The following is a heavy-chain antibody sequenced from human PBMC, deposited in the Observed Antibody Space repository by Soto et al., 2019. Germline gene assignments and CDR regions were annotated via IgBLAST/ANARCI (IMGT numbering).Heavy chain of an antibody. CDR2: INAGNGNT. D-gene: IGHD3-3*01. J-gene: IGHJ4*02. V-gene: IGHV1-3*01. CDR3: ARDKNYDFWSGYPNPPFDY. Sequence: ASVKVSCKASGYTFTSYAMHWVRQAPGQRLEWMGWINAGNGNTKYSQKFQGRVTITRDTSASTAYMELSSLRSEDTAVYYCARDKNYDFWSGYPNPPFDYWGQGTLVTVSS. CDR1: GYTFTSYA.